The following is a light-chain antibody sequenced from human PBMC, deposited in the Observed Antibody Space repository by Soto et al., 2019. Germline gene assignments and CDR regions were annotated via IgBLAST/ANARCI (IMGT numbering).Light chain of an antibody. J-gene: IGKJ1*01. CDR3: QQNAIIPPWT. CDR1: QSVSRS. CDR2: AAS. Sequence: QLTQSPSSLSASVGDRVIITCWASQSVSRSLNWYQQKTGQAPKLLIYAASTLHSGVPSRFSGSGSGTEFTLTISSLQPEDFATYYCQQNAIIPPWTFGQGTKVDIK. V-gene: IGKV1-39*01.